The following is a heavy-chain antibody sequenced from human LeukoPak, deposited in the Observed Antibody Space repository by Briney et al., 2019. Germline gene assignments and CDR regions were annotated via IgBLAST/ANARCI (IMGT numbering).Heavy chain of an antibody. V-gene: IGHV3-30*18. J-gene: IGHJ3*02. CDR3: AKEVSMTTADPDAFDI. D-gene: IGHD4-17*01. Sequence: PGGSLRLSCAASGFTFSSYGMHWVRQAPGKGLEWVAVISYDGSNKYYADSVKGRFTISRDNSKNTLYLQMNSLRAEDTAVYYCAKEVSMTTADPDAFDIWGQGTMVTVSS. CDR1: GFTFSSYG. CDR2: ISYDGSNK.